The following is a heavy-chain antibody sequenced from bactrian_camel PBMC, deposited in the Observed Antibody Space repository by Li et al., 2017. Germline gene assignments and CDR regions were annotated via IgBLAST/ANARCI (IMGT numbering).Heavy chain of an antibody. V-gene: IGHV3S53*01. CDR1: GYVGRHNIC. Sequence: HVQLVESGGGSVQSGGSLRLSCAASGYVGRHNICLGWFRQTPGNEREGVAAINTAAYTQYADSVKGRFTISKDNAENTLYLQMNSLKPEDTAMYYCAADLPPWVTCSGALARIADFGWWGQGTQVTVS. CDR3: AADLPPWVTCSGALARIADFGW. CDR2: INTAAYT. D-gene: IGHD2*01. J-gene: IGHJ6*01.